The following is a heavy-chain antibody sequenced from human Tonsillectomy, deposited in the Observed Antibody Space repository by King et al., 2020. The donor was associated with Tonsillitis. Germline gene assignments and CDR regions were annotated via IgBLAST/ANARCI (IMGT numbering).Heavy chain of an antibody. D-gene: IGHD2-2*01. CDR2: FCAYNVNT. V-gene: IGHV1-18*01. CDR1: VYTFFSYG. J-gene: IGHJ6*02. Sequence: QLVQAGAEVKKPGASVKVSCKASVYTFFSYGISWVRPAPGQGLEGMGGFCAYNVNTNYPQKLQGRVIKTTAPSTSTAEMALGSFRSYDTAVYYCARAGYCSSTSCYFYGMDVWGQGTTVTVSS. CDR3: ARAGYCSSTSCYFYGMDV.